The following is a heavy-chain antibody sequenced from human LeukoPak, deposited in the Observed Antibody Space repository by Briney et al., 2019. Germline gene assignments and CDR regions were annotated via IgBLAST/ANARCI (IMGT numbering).Heavy chain of an antibody. CDR3: STGSGHAFDI. D-gene: IGHD3-10*01. CDR1: GFTFSSYW. J-gene: IGHJ3*02. CDR2: INSDGSST. Sequence: GGSLRLSCAASGFTFSSYWMPWVRQVPGKGLVWVSRINSDGSSTSYADSVKGRFTISRDNAKNTLYMQMNSLRAEDTAVYYCSTGSGHAFDIWGRGTMVTVSS. V-gene: IGHV3-74*01.